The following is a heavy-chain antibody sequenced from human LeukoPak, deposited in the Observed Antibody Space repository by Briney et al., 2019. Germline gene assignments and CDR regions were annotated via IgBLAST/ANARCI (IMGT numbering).Heavy chain of an antibody. CDR2: INHSGST. CDR3: ARDGATYYYDSSGLFDY. J-gene: IGHJ4*02. CDR1: GGSFSGYY. Sequence: PSETLSLTCAVYGGSFSGYYWSWIRQPPGKGLEWIGEINHSGSTNYNPSLKSRVTISVDTSKNQFSLKLSSVTAADTAVYYCARDGATYYYDSSGLFDYWGQGTLVTVSS. V-gene: IGHV4-34*01. D-gene: IGHD3-22*01.